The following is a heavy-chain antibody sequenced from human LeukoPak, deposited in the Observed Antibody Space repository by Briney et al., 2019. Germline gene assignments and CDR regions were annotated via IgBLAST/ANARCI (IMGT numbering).Heavy chain of an antibody. V-gene: IGHV1-18*01. D-gene: IGHD6-13*01. CDR1: GFIFSNYG. CDR2: VSAYNGNT. Sequence: ASVKVSCKASGFIFSNYGVSWVRLAPGQRLEWMGWVSAYNGNTNYAQSFQGRVTMTTDTSTSTAYMELRSLRSDDTAVYYCARDPAVAAAGLFDYWGQGTLVTVSS. J-gene: IGHJ4*02. CDR3: ARDPAVAAAGLFDY.